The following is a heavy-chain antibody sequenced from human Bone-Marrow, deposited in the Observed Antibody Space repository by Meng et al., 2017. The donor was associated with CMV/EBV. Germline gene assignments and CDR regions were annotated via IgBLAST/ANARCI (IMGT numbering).Heavy chain of an antibody. CDR2: ILPIFGTP. D-gene: IGHD6-13*01. CDR3: AKEGRAARQFDS. V-gene: IGHV1-69*06. Sequence: SCKASGGTLISQTVSWVRPAPGQGLEWMGGILPIFGTPNYAQRFQGRVSITADTSTTTVYMVLGSLRSEDTAIYYCAKEGRAARQFDSWGQGTLVTVSS. J-gene: IGHJ4*02. CDR1: GGTLISQT.